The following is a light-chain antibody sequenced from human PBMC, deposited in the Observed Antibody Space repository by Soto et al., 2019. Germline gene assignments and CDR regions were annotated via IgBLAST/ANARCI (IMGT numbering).Light chain of an antibody. CDR1: QSVSSSY. J-gene: IGKJ1*01. V-gene: IGKV3-20*01. CDR3: QQYGSSRT. CDR2: GAS. Sequence: ESVLTQSPGTLSLCPGERATLSCRASQSVSSSYLAWYQQKPGQAPRLLIYGASSRAPGIPDRFSGSGSGTDFTLTISRLEPEDFAVYYCQQYGSSRTFGQGTKVDIK.